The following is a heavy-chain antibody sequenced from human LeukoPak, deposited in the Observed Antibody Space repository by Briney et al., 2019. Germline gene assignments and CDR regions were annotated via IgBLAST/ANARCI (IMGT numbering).Heavy chain of an antibody. Sequence: SETLSLTCTVSGGSVSSSNYYWSWIRQPPGKELEWIGSFYHGGLTYHNPSLQRRVTMSVDTSKNHFSLKLSSVTAADTAVYYCAVPGPTSSYYFDYWGQGALVTVSS. V-gene: IGHV4-39*07. CDR3: AVPGPTSSYYFDY. D-gene: IGHD3-10*01. CDR2: FYHGGLT. J-gene: IGHJ4*02. CDR1: GGSVSSSNYY.